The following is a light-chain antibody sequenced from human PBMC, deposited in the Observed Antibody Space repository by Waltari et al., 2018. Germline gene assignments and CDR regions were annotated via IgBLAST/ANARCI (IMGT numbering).Light chain of an antibody. CDR2: KAS. J-gene: IGKJ4*01. Sequence: DIQMTQSPSTLSASVGDRVIFSCRASQSISKWLAWYQQKPGKAPKLLIYKASTLESGVPSRFSGSGSWTEFTLTNRSLQPEDFATYYCQQYNSYSLLSFGGGTKVEVK. V-gene: IGKV1-5*03. CDR1: QSISKW. CDR3: QQYNSYSLLS.